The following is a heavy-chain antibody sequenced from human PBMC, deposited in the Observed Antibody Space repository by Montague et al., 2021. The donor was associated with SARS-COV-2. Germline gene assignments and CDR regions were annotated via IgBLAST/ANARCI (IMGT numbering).Heavy chain of an antibody. CDR2: IYWDDDK. CDR1: GFSLSTSGVG. J-gene: IGHJ5*02. V-gene: IGHV2-5*02. CDR3: AHRRPNFVRGWFDP. Sequence: PALVKPTQTLTLTCTFSGFSLSTSGVGVGWIRQPPGKALEWLALIYWDDDKRYSPSLKSRLTITKDTSKNQVVLTMTNMDPVDTATYYCAHRRPNFVRGWFDPWGQGTLVTVSS. D-gene: IGHD6-6*01.